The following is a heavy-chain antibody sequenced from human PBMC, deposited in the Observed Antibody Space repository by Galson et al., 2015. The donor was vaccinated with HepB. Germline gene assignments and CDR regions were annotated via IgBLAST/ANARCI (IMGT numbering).Heavy chain of an antibody. Sequence: SLRLSCAASGFTFSNAWMSWVRQAPGKGLEWVGCIKSKTDGGTTDDSAPAKGRFTISSDDSKNTLYLQMNSLNTEDTAVYYCTTSEDYYDSSGYPMDAFDIWGQGTLVTVSS. CDR1: GFTFSNAW. CDR2: IKSKTDGGTT. V-gene: IGHV3-15*01. D-gene: IGHD3-22*01. CDR3: TTSEDYYDSSGYPMDAFDI. J-gene: IGHJ3*02.